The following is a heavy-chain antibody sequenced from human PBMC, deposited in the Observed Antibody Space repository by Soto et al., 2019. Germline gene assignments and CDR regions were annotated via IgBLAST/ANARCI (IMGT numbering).Heavy chain of an antibody. Sequence: GGSLRLSCAASGFTFSSYWMSWVRQAPGKGLEWVANIKQDGSEKYYVDSVKGRFTISRDNAKNSLYLQMNSLRAEDTAVYYCARLPEGDAYYYYMDVWGKGTTVTVSS. V-gene: IGHV3-7*01. CDR3: ARLPEGDAYYYYMDV. J-gene: IGHJ6*03. CDR1: GFTFSSYW. D-gene: IGHD3-16*01. CDR2: IKQDGSEK.